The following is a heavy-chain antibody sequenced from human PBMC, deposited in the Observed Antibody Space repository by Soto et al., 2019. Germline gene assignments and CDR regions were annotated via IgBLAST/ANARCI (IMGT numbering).Heavy chain of an antibody. J-gene: IGHJ5*02. Sequence: SXNVSFTASGYTFTGYYMHWVRQAPGQGLEWMGWINPNSGGTNYAQKFQGRVTMTRDTSISTAYMELSRLRSDDTAVYYCARGGYSYGFDWFDPWGQGTLVTVSS. CDR3: ARGGYSYGFDWFDP. D-gene: IGHD5-18*01. CDR2: INPNSGGT. V-gene: IGHV1-2*02. CDR1: GYTFTGYY.